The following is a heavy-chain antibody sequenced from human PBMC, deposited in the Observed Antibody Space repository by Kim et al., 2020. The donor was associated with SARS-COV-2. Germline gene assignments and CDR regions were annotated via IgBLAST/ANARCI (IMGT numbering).Heavy chain of an antibody. J-gene: IGHJ2*01. CDR3: ARGPIEKGIKAMKGYFDL. CDR1: GFTFSSYD. CDR2: IGTNADT. D-gene: IGHD6-13*01. V-gene: IGHV3-13*01. Sequence: GGSLRLSCAASGFTFSSYDMHWVRQGTEKGLEWVSSIGTNADTYYPDSVKDRFTISRENAKDSFYLQMNSLRAEDTAVYYCARGPIEKGIKAMKGYFDLWGRGTVVTVSS.